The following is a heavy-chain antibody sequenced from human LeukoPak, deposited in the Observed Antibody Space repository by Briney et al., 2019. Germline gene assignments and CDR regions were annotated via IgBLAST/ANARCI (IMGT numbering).Heavy chain of an antibody. V-gene: IGHV4-34*01. Sequence: SETLSLTCAVYGGSFSGYYWSWIRQPPGKGLEWIGEINHSGSTNYNPSPKSRVTISVDTSKNQFSLKLSSVTAADTAVYYCARDPGYYDSSGLIDYWGQGTLVTVSS. J-gene: IGHJ4*02. CDR2: INHSGST. CDR3: ARDPGYYDSSGLIDY. CDR1: GGSFSGYY. D-gene: IGHD3-22*01.